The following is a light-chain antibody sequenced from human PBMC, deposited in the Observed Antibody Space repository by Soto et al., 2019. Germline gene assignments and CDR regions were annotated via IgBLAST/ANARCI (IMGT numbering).Light chain of an antibody. V-gene: IGLV2-11*01. CDR1: SSDVGGYDY. Sequence: QSALTQPRSVSGSPGRSVTISCTGTSSDVGGYDYVSWYQQHPGKAPKLLIYDVNKRPSGVPDRFSGSKSGNTASLTVSGLQVEDEAEYFCFSFTTTSTHVFGTGTKLTVL. CDR2: DVN. J-gene: IGLJ1*01. CDR3: FSFTTTSTHV.